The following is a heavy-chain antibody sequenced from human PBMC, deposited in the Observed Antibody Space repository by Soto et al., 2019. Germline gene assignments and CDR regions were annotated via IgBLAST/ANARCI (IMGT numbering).Heavy chain of an antibody. CDR1: GFPFDVAW. Sequence: EVQLVESGGGLVKPGGSLRLSCAASGFPFDVAWMTWVRQGPGKRLEWLGQIKTTTDGGTTDYGAAVKGRFTISRDGSKKAVYLQMNGLKTEDTAVYYCITPGPYKSLDFWGQGTLVTVSP. V-gene: IGHV3-15*01. CDR3: ITPGPYKSLDF. CDR2: IKTTTDGGTT. D-gene: IGHD1-1*01. J-gene: IGHJ4*02.